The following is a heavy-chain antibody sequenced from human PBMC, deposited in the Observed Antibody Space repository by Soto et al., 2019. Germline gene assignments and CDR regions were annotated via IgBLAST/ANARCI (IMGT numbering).Heavy chain of an antibody. Sequence: SETLSLTCAVSGYSISSGYYWGWIRQPPGKGLEWIGSIYHSGSTYYNPSLKSRVTISVDTSKTQFSLKLSSVTAADTAVYYCAREVQNTWFDPWCQGTLVTVS. CDR2: IYHSGST. CDR1: GYSISSGYY. V-gene: IGHV4-38-2*02. J-gene: IGHJ5*02. CDR3: AREVQNTWFDP.